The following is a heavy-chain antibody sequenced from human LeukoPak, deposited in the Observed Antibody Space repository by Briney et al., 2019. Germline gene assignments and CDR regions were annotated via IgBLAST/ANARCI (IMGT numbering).Heavy chain of an antibody. V-gene: IGHV4-59*04. CDR2: IYDSGSA. CDR3: ANYGVVLATYGSPSPFVH. Sequence: PSETLSLTCTVSGGSISTYYWSWIRQPPGKGREGMGSIYDSGSAYYNPSLKSRVVISADPSKTHFSLKLTSVTAADTAVYYCANYGVVLATYGSPSPFVHWGQGTLVTVSS. J-gene: IGHJ4*02. CDR1: GGSISTYY. D-gene: IGHD4-17*01.